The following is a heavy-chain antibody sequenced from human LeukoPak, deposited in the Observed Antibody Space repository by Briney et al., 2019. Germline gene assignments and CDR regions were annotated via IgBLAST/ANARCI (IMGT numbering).Heavy chain of an antibody. CDR2: IWYDGSNK. D-gene: IGHD6-13*01. V-gene: IGHV3-33*08. CDR3: ARDPPSYSSSWGTNPQDAFDI. J-gene: IGHJ3*02. Sequence: HTGGSLRLSCAASGFTFSSYAMSWVRQAPGKGLEWVAVIWYDGSNKYYADSVKGRFTISRDNSKNTLYLQMNSLRAEDTAVYYCARDPPSYSSSWGTNPQDAFDIWGQGTMVTVSS. CDR1: GFTFSSYA.